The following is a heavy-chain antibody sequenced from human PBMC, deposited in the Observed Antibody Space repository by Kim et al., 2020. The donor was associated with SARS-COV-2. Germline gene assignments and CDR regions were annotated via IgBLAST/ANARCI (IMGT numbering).Heavy chain of an antibody. Sequence: GGSLRLSCAASGFTFSSYAMHWVRQAPGKGLEWVAVISYDGSNKYYADSVKGRFTISRDNSKNTLYLQMNSLRAEDTAVYYCASLSIAARSGFDYWGQGTLVTVSS. CDR3: ASLSIAARSGFDY. CDR1: GFTFSSYA. J-gene: IGHJ4*02. CDR2: ISYDGSNK. D-gene: IGHD6-6*01. V-gene: IGHV3-30-3*01.